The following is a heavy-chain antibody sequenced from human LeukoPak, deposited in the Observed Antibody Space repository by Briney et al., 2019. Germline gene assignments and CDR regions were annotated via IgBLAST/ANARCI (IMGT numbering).Heavy chain of an antibody. V-gene: IGHV3-7*03. Sequence: PGGSLRLSCAASEFTFSSYWMSWVRQVPGKGLEWVATIRQDGIENHYVDSVKGRFTVSRDNAKNSLYLQMNSLKTEDTAVYYCTTDDYYDSSGYHTLGDYWGQGTLVTVSS. J-gene: IGHJ4*02. CDR3: TTDDYYDSSGYHTLGDY. D-gene: IGHD3-22*01. CDR1: EFTFSSYW. CDR2: IRQDGIEN.